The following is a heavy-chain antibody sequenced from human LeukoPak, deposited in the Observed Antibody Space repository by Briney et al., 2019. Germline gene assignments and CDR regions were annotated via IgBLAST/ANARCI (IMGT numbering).Heavy chain of an antibody. D-gene: IGHD2-15*01. CDR1: GGSFSGYY. V-gene: IGHV4-34*01. Sequence: SETLSLTCAVYGGSFSGYYWSGIRQPPGKGLEWIGEINHSGSTNYNPSLKSRVTISVDTSKNQFSLKLSSVTAADTAVYYCARGRGYCSGGSCPRSPTNYYYYMDVWGKGTTVTVSS. J-gene: IGHJ6*03. CDR3: ARGRGYCSGGSCPRSPTNYYYYMDV. CDR2: INHSGST.